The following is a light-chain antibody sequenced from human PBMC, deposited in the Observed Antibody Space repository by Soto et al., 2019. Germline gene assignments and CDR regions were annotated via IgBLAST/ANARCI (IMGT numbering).Light chain of an antibody. J-gene: IGKJ2*01. CDR3: QQYGSSPGT. Sequence: VLTQSPGTLSLSPGERATLSCRASQNVNNNYLAWYQQKPGQAPRLLIRGASSRATGLPDRFSGSGSGTAFTITISSLEPEDFAVYYCQQYGSSPGTFGQGTKLEIK. CDR1: QNVNNNY. CDR2: GAS. V-gene: IGKV3-20*01.